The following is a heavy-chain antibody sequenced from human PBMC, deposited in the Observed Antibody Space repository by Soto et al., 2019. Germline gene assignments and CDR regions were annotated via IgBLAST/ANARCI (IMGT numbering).Heavy chain of an antibody. Sequence: ASETLSLTCTVSGGSISSYYWSWIRQPPGKGLEWIGYIYYSGSTNYNPSLKSRVTISVDTSKNQFSLKLSSVTAADTAVYYCARDLIAAAESTGYYYYGMDVWGQGTTVTVSS. J-gene: IGHJ6*02. CDR3: ARDLIAAAESTGYYYYGMDV. V-gene: IGHV4-59*01. CDR1: GGSISSYY. D-gene: IGHD6-13*01. CDR2: IYYSGST.